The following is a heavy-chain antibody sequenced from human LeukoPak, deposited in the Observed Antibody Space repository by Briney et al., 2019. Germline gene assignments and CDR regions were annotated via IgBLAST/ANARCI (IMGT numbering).Heavy chain of an antibody. CDR3: AREGQWLDSYYYYGMDV. Sequence: GGSLRLSCEGSAFIFSGHWMNWVRQAPGKGLEWVAVIWYDGSNKYYADSVKGRFTISRDNSKNTLYLQMNSLRAEDTAVYYCAREGQWLDSYYYYGMDVWGQGTMVTVSS. V-gene: IGHV3-33*08. CDR2: IWYDGSNK. CDR1: AFIFSGHW. D-gene: IGHD6-19*01. J-gene: IGHJ6*02.